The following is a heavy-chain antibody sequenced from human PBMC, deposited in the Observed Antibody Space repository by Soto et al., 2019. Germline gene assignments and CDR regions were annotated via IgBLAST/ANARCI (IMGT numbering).Heavy chain of an antibody. Sequence: EVQLVESGGGLVQPGRSLRLSCAASGFTFDDYAMHWVRQAPGKGLERVSGISLNSGSIGYADSVKGRLTISTHNAKNSLYLHMTSLRAEDTALYYCAKRPFYYGDFHYWGEGPLMTVSP. CDR1: GFTFDDYA. V-gene: IGHV3-9*01. CDR3: AKRPFYYGDFHY. D-gene: IGHD4-17*01. CDR2: ISLNSGSI. J-gene: IGHJ4*02.